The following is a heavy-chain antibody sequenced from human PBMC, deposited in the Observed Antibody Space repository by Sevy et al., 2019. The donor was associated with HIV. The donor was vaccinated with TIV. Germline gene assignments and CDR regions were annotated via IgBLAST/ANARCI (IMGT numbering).Heavy chain of an antibody. Sequence: GGSLRLSCAASGFTFSKYSMSWVRQPPGKGLEWGSTLSFGRGEINYADSVKGPFTISRVNSKSSVYLQMNNLRPEDTAVYYCAREGCTKPHDYWGQGTLVTVSS. D-gene: IGHD2-8*01. CDR1: GFTFSKYS. CDR3: AREGCTKPHDY. V-gene: IGHV3-23*01. CDR2: LSFGRGEI. J-gene: IGHJ4*02.